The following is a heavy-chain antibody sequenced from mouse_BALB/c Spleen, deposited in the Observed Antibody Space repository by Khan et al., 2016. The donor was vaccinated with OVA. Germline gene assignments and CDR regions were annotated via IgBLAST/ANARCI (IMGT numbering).Heavy chain of an antibody. CDR1: GFSLSRYN. CDR3: ARAYGSSLGYYAMDY. CDR2: IWSGGST. D-gene: IGHD1-1*01. V-gene: IGHV2-6-4*01. J-gene: IGHJ4*01. Sequence: VELVESGPGLVAPSQSLSITCTVSGFSLSRYNVHWIRQPPGKGLEWLGMIWSGGSTDYNSAVKSRLSISKDNSKSQVFLKMNSLQTDDTAMYYGARAYGSSLGYYAMDYWGQGTSVTVSS.